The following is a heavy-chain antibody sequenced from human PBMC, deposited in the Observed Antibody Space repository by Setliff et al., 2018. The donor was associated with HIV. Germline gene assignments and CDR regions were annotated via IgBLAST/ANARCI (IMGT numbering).Heavy chain of an antibody. CDR1: GYTFTNYD. V-gene: IGHV1-8*02. Sequence: SVKVSCKASGYTFTNYDVNWLRQATGQGLEWMGWTTPNSGNTGSAQKFQGRVSMTRNISISTAYMELRSLTSEDTAVYFCARGLGALEWEKRDGDAFDIWGQGTMVTVSS. CDR2: TTPNSGNT. J-gene: IGHJ3*02. D-gene: IGHD3-3*01. CDR3: ARGLGALEWEKRDGDAFDI.